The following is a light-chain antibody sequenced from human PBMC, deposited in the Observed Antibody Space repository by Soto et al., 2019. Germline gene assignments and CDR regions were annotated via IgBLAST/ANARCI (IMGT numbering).Light chain of an antibody. Sequence: EIVLTHSPATLSLSPGERSTLSCRASQSVGNYLALYQQKPGQAPRLLIYDASNRATGIPARFSGSGSGTDFTLTISSLEPEDFPVYYCHQRSNWPLCNFGPGTKVDIK. V-gene: IGKV3-11*01. CDR1: QSVGNY. CDR3: HQRSNWPLCN. CDR2: DAS. J-gene: IGKJ3*01.